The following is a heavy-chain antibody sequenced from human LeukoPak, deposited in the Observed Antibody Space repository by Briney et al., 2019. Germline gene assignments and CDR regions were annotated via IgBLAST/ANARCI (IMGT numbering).Heavy chain of an antibody. V-gene: IGHV1-24*01. CDR1: GYTLTELS. Sequence: ASVKVSCKVSGYTLTELSMHWVRQAPGKGLEWMGGFDPEDGETIYAQKFQGRVTMTEDTSTDTAYMELSSLRSEDTAVYYCARVTLRANWFDPWGQGTLVTVSS. J-gene: IGHJ5*02. CDR3: ARVTLRANWFDP. CDR2: FDPEDGET. D-gene: IGHD3-16*01.